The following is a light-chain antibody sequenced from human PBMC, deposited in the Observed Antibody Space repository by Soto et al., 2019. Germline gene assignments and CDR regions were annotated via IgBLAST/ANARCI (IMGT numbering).Light chain of an antibody. V-gene: IGKV3-15*01. Sequence: EIVMTQSPVALSVSPGERAALSCRASQSVGRNFAWYQQRPGQAHRVLIYGTSTRATGVPARFSGRGSGTDFTLTISSLQSDDFAVYCCHQYNNRPYTFGPGTRLEI. CDR3: HQYNNRPYT. J-gene: IGKJ2*01. CDR2: GTS. CDR1: QSVGRN.